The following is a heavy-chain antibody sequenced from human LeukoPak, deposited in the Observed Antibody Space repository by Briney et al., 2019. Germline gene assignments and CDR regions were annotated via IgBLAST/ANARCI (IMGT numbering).Heavy chain of an antibody. CDR2: IYYSGST. V-gene: IGHV4-39*07. Sequence: SETLSLTCTVPGGSIISSSYYWGWIRQPPGKGLEWIGSIYYSGSTYYNPSLKSRVTISVDTSKNQFSLNLSSVTAADTAMYYCARGRSARGGFDYWGQETLVTVSS. CDR3: ARGRSARGGFDY. J-gene: IGHJ4*02. CDR1: GGSIISSSYY.